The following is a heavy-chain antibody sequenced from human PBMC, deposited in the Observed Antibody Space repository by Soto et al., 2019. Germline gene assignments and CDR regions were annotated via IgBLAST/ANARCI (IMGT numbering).Heavy chain of an antibody. CDR3: ARSYRPHRGFFDD. CDR2: INHSGST. CDR1: GGSFSGYY. J-gene: IGHJ4*02. V-gene: IGHV4-34*01. D-gene: IGHD2-21*01. Sequence: PSETLSLTCAVYGGSFSGYYWSWIRQPPGKGLEWIGEINHSGSTNYNPSLKSRVTISVDTSKNQFSLKLSSVTAADAAVYYCARSYRPHRGFFDDSGQGTLVTVSS.